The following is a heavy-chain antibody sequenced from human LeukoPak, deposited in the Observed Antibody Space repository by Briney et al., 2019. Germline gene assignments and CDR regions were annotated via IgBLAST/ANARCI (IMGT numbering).Heavy chain of an antibody. CDR1: GDTFSSYA. V-gene: IGHV1-69*13. CDR3: ASLGATGYYYYYYYMDV. J-gene: IGHJ6*03. D-gene: IGHD1-26*01. CDR2: IIPIFGTA. Sequence: SVKVSCKASGDTFSSYAISWVRQAPGQGLEWMGGIIPIFGTANYAQKFQGRVTITGDESMSTAYMELSSLRSEDTAVYYCASLGATGYYYYYYYMDVWGKGTTVTVSS.